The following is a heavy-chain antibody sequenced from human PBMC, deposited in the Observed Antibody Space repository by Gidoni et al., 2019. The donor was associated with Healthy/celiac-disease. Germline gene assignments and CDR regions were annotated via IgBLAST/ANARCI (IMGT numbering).Heavy chain of an antibody. V-gene: IGHV4-61*02. CDR3: ARGGGYCSSTSCFYMDV. CDR1: GGSISSGSYY. CDR2: IYTSGST. Sequence: QVQLQESGPGLVTPSQTLSLTCTVSGGSISSGSYYWSWIRQPAGKGLEWIWRIYTSGSTNYNPSLKSRVTISVDTSKNQFSLKLSSVTAADTAVYYCARGGGYCSSTSCFYMDVWGKGTTVTVSS. D-gene: IGHD2-2*01. J-gene: IGHJ6*03.